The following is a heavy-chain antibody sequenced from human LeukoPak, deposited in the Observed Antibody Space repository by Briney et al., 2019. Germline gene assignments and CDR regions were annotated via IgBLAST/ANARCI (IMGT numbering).Heavy chain of an antibody. CDR1: GYTLTELS. J-gene: IGHJ4*02. V-gene: IGHV1-24*01. CDR3: ATPGGLRLGELSLYYY. CDR2: FDPEDGET. Sequence: ASVKVSCKVSGYTLTELSMHWVRQAPGKGLEWMGGFDPEDGETIYAQKFQGRVTTTEDTSTDTAYMELSSLRSEDTAVYYCATPGGLRLGELSLYYYWGQGTLVTVSS. D-gene: IGHD3-16*02.